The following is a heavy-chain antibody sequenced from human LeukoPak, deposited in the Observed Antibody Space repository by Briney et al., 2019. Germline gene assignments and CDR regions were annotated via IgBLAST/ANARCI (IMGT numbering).Heavy chain of an antibody. D-gene: IGHD1-26*01. V-gene: IGHV1-2*02. CDR1: GYTFTGYY. CDR3: ARGEVVAARFHDYFDY. J-gene: IGHJ4*02. Sequence: ASVTVSFKASGYTFTGYYMHWVRQAPGQGLEWMGWINPNSGGTNYAQKFQGTVTLTRDTSINTAYMELSSLRADDTAVYYCARGEVVAARFHDYFDYWGQGALVTVSS. CDR2: INPNSGGT.